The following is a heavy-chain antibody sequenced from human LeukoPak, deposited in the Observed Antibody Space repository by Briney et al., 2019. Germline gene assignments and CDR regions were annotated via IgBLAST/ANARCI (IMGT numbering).Heavy chain of an antibody. CDR3: ARAGRKYAFDY. J-gene: IGHJ4*02. CDR2: MNPNSGNT. V-gene: IGHV1-8*01. Sequence: ASVKLSCKASGYSFTSHDINWVRQATGQGLEWMGWMNPNSGNTGYAQKFQGRVTMTTDTSMKTAYIELSSLRSEDTAVYYCARAGRKYAFDYWGQGTLVTVSS. CDR1: GYSFTSHD.